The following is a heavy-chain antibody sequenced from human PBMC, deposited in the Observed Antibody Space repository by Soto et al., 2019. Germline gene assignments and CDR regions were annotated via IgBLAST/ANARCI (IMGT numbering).Heavy chain of an antibody. CDR1: GFTFSSYA. Sequence: EVQLLESGGGLVQPGGSLRLSCAASGFTFSSYAMSWVRQAPGKGLEWVSAISGSGGSTYYADSVKGRFTITRDHSKNTLYLQMTSLRAEDTAVYYCAKDHIRGGDCDRPDYCGQGSLVTVS. J-gene: IGHJ4*02. CDR2: ISGSGGST. D-gene: IGHD2-21*02. V-gene: IGHV3-23*01. CDR3: AKDHIRGGDCDRPDY.